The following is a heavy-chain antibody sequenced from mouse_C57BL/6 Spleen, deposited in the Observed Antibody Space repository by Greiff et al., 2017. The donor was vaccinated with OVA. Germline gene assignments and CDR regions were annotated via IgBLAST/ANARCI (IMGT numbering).Heavy chain of an antibody. CDR2: ISYDGSN. V-gene: IGHV3-6*01. CDR1: GYSITSGYY. Sequence: EVKLLESGPGLVKPSQSLSLTCSVTGYSITSGYYWNWIRQFPGNKLEWMGYISYDGSNNYNPSLKNRISITRDTSKNQFFLKLNSVTTEDTATYYCAREGYDYDEGYAMDYWGQGTSVTVSS. D-gene: IGHD2-4*01. J-gene: IGHJ4*01. CDR3: AREGYDYDEGYAMDY.